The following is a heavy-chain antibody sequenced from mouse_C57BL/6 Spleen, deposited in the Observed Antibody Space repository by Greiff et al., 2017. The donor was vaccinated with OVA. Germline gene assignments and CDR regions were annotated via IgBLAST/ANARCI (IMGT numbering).Heavy chain of an antibody. CDR1: GFNIKDYY. Sequence: VQLQQSGAELVKPGASVKLSCTASGFNIKDYYMHWVKQRTEQGLEWIGRIDPEDGETQYAPKFQGKATITADTSSNTAYLQLSSLTSEDTAVYYCARGYYGKGDAMDYWGQGTSVTVSS. CDR2: IDPEDGET. D-gene: IGHD2-1*01. CDR3: ARGYYGKGDAMDY. V-gene: IGHV14-2*01. J-gene: IGHJ4*01.